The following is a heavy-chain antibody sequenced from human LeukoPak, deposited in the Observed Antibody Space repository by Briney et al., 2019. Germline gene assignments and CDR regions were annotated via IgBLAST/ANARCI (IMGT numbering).Heavy chain of an antibody. CDR2: IYYSGST. V-gene: IGHV4-59*12. CDR1: GGSISSYY. D-gene: IGHD5-24*01. CDR3: ARGGGYNPFDY. Sequence: SETLSLTCTVSGGSISSYYWSWIRQPPGKGLEWIGSIYYSGSTYYNPSLKSRVTISVDTSKNQFSLKLSSVTAADTAVYYCARGGGYNPFDYWGQGTLVTVSS. J-gene: IGHJ4*02.